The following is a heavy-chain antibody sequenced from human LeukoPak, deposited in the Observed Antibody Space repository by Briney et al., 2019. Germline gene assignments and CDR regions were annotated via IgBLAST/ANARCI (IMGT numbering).Heavy chain of an antibody. V-gene: IGHV4-59*01. Sequence: SETQSLTCTVSGGSISSYYWSWIRQPPGKGLEWIGYIYYSGSTNHNPSLKSRVTISVDTSKNQFSLKLSSVTAADTAVYYCARGMGDGYKYPNYWGQGTLVTVSS. CDR2: IYYSGST. CDR1: GGSISSYY. D-gene: IGHD5-24*01. CDR3: ARGMGDGYKYPNY. J-gene: IGHJ4*02.